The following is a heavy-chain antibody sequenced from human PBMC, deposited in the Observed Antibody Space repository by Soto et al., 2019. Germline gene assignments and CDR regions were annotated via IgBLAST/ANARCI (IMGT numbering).Heavy chain of an antibody. V-gene: IGHV4-39*01. D-gene: IGHD3-9*01. Sequence: QLQLQESGPGLVKPSETLSLTCSVSDESINSDKYYWGWIRQPPGKGLEWIGSIYYRGNAYYNPSHQTRGNIPLDKSSSQFSLKLNSVTAADSAVYFCARLEGLATISYYFAVWGQGDLLTVSS. CDR2: IYYRGNA. CDR1: DESINSDKYY. J-gene: IGHJ4*02. CDR3: ARLEGLATISYYFAV.